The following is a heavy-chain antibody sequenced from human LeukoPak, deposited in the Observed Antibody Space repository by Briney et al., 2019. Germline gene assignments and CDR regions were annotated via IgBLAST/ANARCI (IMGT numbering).Heavy chain of an antibody. J-gene: IGHJ4*02. CDR3: AIALKYDYGDHPLDY. V-gene: IGHV5-51*01. CDR1: GYSFTSYW. CDR2: IYPGDSDT. D-gene: IGHD4-17*01. Sequence: GESLKISCKGSGYSFTSYWIGWVRQMPGKGLEWMGIIYPGDSDTRYSPSFQGQVTISADKSISTAYLQWSSLKASDTAMYYCAIALKYDYGDHPLDYWGQGTLVTVSS.